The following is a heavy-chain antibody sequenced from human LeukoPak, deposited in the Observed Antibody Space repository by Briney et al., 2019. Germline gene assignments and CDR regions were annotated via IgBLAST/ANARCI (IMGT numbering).Heavy chain of an antibody. CDR3: ARDQGVVPAIRGGGCNY. Sequence: GASVKVSCKASGYTFTGYYMHWVRQAPGQGLEWMGWINPNSGGTNYAQKFQGRVTMTRDTSISTAYMELSRLRSDDTAVYYCARDQGVVPAIRGGGCNYWGQGTLVTVSS. V-gene: IGHV1-2*02. J-gene: IGHJ4*02. CDR1: GYTFTGYY. CDR2: INPNSGGT. D-gene: IGHD2-21*02.